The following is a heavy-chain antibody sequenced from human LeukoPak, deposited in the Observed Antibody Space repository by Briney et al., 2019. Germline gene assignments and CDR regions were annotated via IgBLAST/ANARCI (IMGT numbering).Heavy chain of an antibody. Sequence: SETLSLTCTVSDGSITNYYWSWIWQPPGKGLEWIAYSHYSKTTTYHPSLRSRATVSVDASKNQFSLKLSSVTAADTAVYYCARHAGNHYGDFFDYWGQGTLVTVSS. D-gene: IGHD4-17*01. J-gene: IGHJ4*02. CDR1: DGSITNYY. CDR2: SHYSKTT. CDR3: ARHAGNHYGDFFDY. V-gene: IGHV4-59*08.